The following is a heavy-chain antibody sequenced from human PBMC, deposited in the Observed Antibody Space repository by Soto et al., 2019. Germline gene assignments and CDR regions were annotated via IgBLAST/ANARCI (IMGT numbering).Heavy chain of an antibody. CDR2: IKEGGGGT. D-gene: IGHD1-26*01. V-gene: IGHV3-7*03. CDR3: AKPLLYSGSYPDAFDI. Sequence: GGSLRLSCAASGFTFSSYWMSWVRQAPGKGLEWVATIKEGGGGTYYVDSVKGRFTISRDNSKNTLYLQMNSLRAEDTAVYYCAKPLLYSGSYPDAFDIWGQGTMVTVSS. J-gene: IGHJ3*02. CDR1: GFTFSSYW.